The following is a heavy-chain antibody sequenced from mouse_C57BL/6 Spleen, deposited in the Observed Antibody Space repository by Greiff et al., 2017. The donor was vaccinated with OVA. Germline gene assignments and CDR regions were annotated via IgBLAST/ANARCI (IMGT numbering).Heavy chain of an antibody. CDR3: ARGDSNYDY. CDR1: GYAFSSYW. Sequence: QVQLQQSGAELVKPGASVKISCKASGYAFSSYWMTWVTQRPGKGLEWIGQICPGDGDTNYTGKFKGQATLTADKSSSTAYMQLSSLTAEDSAVYFCARGDSNYDYWGQGTTLTVSS. V-gene: IGHV1-80*01. CDR2: ICPGDGDT. D-gene: IGHD2-5*01. J-gene: IGHJ2*01.